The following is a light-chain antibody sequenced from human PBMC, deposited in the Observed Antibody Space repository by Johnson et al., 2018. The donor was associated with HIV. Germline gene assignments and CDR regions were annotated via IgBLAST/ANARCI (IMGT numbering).Light chain of an antibody. J-gene: IGLJ1*01. V-gene: IGLV1-44*01. CDR3: AAWDDSLNGYV. CDR2: RNN. CDR1: YSNIGNNY. Sequence: TQPPSVSAAPRQTVTISCSGSYSNIGNNYVAWYQQLPGTAPKLLIYRNNQRPSGVPDRFSGSKSGTSASLAISGLQAEDEADYYCAAWDDSLNGYVFGTGTKVTVL.